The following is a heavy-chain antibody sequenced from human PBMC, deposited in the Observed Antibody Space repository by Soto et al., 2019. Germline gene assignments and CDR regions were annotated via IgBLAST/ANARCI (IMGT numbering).Heavy chain of an antibody. J-gene: IGHJ3*02. CDR2: IKSKTDGGTT. D-gene: IGHD3-9*01. CDR1: GFTFSNSW. Sequence: GGSLRLSCAASGFTFSNSWMSWARQAPGKGLEWVGRIKSKTDGGTTDYAAPVKGRFTISRDDSKNTLYLQMNSLKTEDTAVYYCTTGLRYFDWFDAFVIWGQGTMVTVSS. CDR3: TTGLRYFDWFDAFVI. V-gene: IGHV3-15*01.